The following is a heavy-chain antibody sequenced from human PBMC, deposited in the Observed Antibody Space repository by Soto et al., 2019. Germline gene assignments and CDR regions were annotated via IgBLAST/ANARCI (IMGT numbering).Heavy chain of an antibody. CDR2: IYYSGST. V-gene: IGHV4-61*08. J-gene: IGHJ5*02. Sequence: PSETLSLTCTVSGGSVSSGDYYWSWIRQPPGKGLEWIGWIYYSGSTNYNPSLRSRVTISLDTSKSQFSLQLTSVAAADTAVYYCASISVDTYMIYWDDPWGHGTQVTVSS. CDR3: ASISVDTYMIYWDDP. D-gene: IGHD3-16*01. CDR1: GGSVSSGDYY.